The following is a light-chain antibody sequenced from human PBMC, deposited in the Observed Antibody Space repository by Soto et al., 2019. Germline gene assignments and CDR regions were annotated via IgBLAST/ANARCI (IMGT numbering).Light chain of an antibody. Sequence: DIPMTQSPSTLSASVGDRVTITCRASQSVNSWLAWYQQKPGKAPKLLIYKASSLESGVPSRFSGSESGTEFTLTISSLQPDDFATYYCQQYNSYSWTFGQGTKVEIK. CDR2: KAS. J-gene: IGKJ1*01. V-gene: IGKV1-5*03. CDR1: QSVNSW. CDR3: QQYNSYSWT.